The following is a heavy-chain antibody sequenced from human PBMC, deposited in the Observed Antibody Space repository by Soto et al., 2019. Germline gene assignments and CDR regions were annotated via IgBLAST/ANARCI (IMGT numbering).Heavy chain of an antibody. V-gene: IGHV3-23*01. CDR2: ISGSGGST. CDR3: AKDPSKYSSSWYYYGMDV. D-gene: IGHD6-13*01. J-gene: IGHJ6*02. CDR1: GFTFSSYA. Sequence: GGSLRLSCAASGFTFSSYAMSWVRQAPGKGLEWASAISGSGGSTYYADSVKGRFTISRDNSKNTLYLQMNSLRAEDTAVYYCAKDPSKYSSSWYYYGMDVWGQGTTVTVSS.